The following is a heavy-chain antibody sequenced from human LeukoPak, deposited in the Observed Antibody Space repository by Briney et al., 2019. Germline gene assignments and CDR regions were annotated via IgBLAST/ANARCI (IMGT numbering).Heavy chain of an antibody. CDR3: ARNRVTRLVTWQYYYYYGMDV. CDR1: GGSISSGDYY. V-gene: IGHV4-31*03. CDR2: IYYSGST. D-gene: IGHD2-21*02. J-gene: IGHJ6*02. Sequence: SETLSLACTVSGGSISSGDYYWSWIRQHPGKGLEWIGYIYYSGSTYYNPSLKSRVTISVDTSKNQFSLKLSSVTAADTAVYFCARNRVTRLVTWQYYYYYGMDVWGQGTLVTVSS.